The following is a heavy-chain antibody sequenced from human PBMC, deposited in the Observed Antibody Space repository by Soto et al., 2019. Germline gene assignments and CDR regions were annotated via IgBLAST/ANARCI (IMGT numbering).Heavy chain of an antibody. CDR3: ARGGSNDWQVALDI. CDR1: GGSFSTYY. V-gene: IGHV4-34*01. J-gene: IGHJ3*02. CDR2: TNHSGNN. Sequence: QLQQWGAGLLKPSETLSLTCVVSGGSFSTYYYNWIRQSPGQGLEWLGETNHSGNNNYSPSLRCSVPMSLDTPKNAFSLKLTSVTAADTAVYYCARGGSNDWQVALDIWGQGTMVTVSS. D-gene: IGHD3-9*01.